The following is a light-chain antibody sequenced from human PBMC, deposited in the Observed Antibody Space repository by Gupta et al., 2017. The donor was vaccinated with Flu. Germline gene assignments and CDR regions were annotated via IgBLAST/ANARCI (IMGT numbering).Light chain of an antibody. V-gene: IGKV3-11*01. CDR3: QHRGA. CDR2: DAS. CDR1: QSVSTY. J-gene: IGKJ3*01. Sequence: EIVLTQSPATLTLSPGERATLSCTASQSVSTYLAWYQQKPGQAPRLLIYDASLRATGVPARLSGSGSGTDFTRTISGLEPEDFAGYFCQHRGAFGPGTKIDV.